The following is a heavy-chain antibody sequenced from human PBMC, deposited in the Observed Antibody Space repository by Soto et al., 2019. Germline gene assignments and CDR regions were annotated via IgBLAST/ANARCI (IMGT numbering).Heavy chain of an antibody. CDR1: GFTFSSYG. CDR3: ARGQYSSGWSYAFDT. D-gene: IGHD6-19*01. Sequence: GGSLRLSCAASGFTFSSYGMHWVRQAPGKGLEWVAVIWYDGSNKYYADSVKGRFTISRDNSKNTLYLQMNSLRAEDTAVYYCARGQYSSGWSYAFDTSRQGTMVTVSS. J-gene: IGHJ3*02. CDR2: IWYDGSNK. V-gene: IGHV3-33*01.